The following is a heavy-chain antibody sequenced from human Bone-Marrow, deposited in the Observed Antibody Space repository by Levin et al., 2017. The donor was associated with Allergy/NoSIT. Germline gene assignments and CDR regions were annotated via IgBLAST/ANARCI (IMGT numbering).Heavy chain of an antibody. CDR2: ISGGGGRT. J-gene: IGHJ3*01. Sequence: PSETLSLTCEASGLAFSVYAMHWVRQAPGKGLEWVSDISGGGGRTNYADSVKGRFTISRDNSKNTVYLQMDSLRAEDTALYYCAKRGRDCSGGACTSLAFDVWGQGTMVIVSS. CDR1: GLAFSVYA. V-gene: IGHV3-23*01. D-gene: IGHD2-15*01. CDR3: AKRGRDCSGGACTSLAFDV.